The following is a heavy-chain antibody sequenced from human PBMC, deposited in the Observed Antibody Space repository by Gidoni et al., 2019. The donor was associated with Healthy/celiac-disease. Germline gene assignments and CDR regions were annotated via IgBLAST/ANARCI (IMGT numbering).Heavy chain of an antibody. CDR2: ISGSGGST. Sequence: EVQLLESGGGLVQPGGSLRLSCAASGFTFSSYAMSWVRQAPGKGLEWVSAISGSGGSTYYADSVKGRFTISRDNSKNTLYLQMNSLRAEDTAVYYCAKDKESGSSGRNGFDYWGQGTLVTVSS. D-gene: IGHD1-26*01. V-gene: IGHV3-23*01. CDR3: AKDKESGSSGRNGFDY. J-gene: IGHJ4*02. CDR1: GFTFSSYA.